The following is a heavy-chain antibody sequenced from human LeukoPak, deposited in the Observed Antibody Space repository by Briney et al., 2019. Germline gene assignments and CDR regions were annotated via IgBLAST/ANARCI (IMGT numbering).Heavy chain of an antibody. J-gene: IGHJ6*03. CDR3: AKDRYSYSYYYYYYMDV. CDR2: ISGSGGST. D-gene: IGHD5-18*01. CDR1: GFTFSSYA. Sequence: GGSLRLSCAASGFTFSSYAMSWVRQAPGKGLEWVSAISGSGGSTYYADSVKGRFTISRDNSKNTLYLQMNSLRAEDTAVYYCAKDRYSYSYYYYYYMDVWGKGTTVTVSS. V-gene: IGHV3-23*01.